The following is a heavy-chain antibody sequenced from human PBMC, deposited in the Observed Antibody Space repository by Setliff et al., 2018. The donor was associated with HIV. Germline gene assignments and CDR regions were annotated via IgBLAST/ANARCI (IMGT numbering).Heavy chain of an antibody. D-gene: IGHD3-22*01. V-gene: IGHV4-28*06. CDR2: IYYSGST. Sequence: SETLSLTCAVSGYSISSSHWWGWIRQPPGKGLEWIGHIYYSGSTNYNPSLKSRATMSVDTSNNRFSLKLSSVTALDTAVYYCAKTVVYYYDESRTLREEGFVPWGQGTLVTVSS. CDR1: GYSISSSHW. J-gene: IGHJ5*02. CDR3: AKTVVYYYDESRTLREEGFVP.